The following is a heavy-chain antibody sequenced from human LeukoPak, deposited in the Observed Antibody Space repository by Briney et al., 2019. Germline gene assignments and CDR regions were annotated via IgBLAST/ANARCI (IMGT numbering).Heavy chain of an antibody. CDR2: ISGSGGST. CDR3: AKEGYDSSGYYYGDPDPFDY. D-gene: IGHD3-22*01. Sequence: PGGSLRLSCAASGFTFSSYAMSWVRQAPGKGLEWVSAISGSGGSTYYADSVKGRFTISRDNSKNTLYLQMNSLRAEDTAVYYCAKEGYDSSGYYYGDPDPFDYWGQGTLVTASS. J-gene: IGHJ4*02. CDR1: GFTFSSYA. V-gene: IGHV3-23*01.